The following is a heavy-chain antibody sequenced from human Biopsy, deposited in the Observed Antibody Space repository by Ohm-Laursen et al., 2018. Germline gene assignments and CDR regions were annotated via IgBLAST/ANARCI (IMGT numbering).Heavy chain of an antibody. V-gene: IGHV4-4*07. CDR3: ASVVLGPTNDAFDL. CDR2: IYPGGST. J-gene: IGHJ3*01. D-gene: IGHD3-22*01. Sequence: SETLSLTCNVSGGDINNYYWSWIRQPAGKGMEWNGRIYPGGSTNYNPSLKSRVTMSVDTSKKQLSFRLRSVTAADTAMYYCASVVLGPTNDAFDLWGQGTMVGVSS. CDR1: GGDINNYY.